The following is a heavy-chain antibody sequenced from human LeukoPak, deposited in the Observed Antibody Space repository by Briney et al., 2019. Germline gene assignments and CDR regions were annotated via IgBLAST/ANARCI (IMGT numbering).Heavy chain of an antibody. Sequence: GGFLRLSCAVSGFTVSNNYMAWVRQAPGKGLEWVSVIYSGGSTYYADSVKGRFTLSRDNSKNTLYLQMNSLRAEDTAVYYCARHYDTDFDFWSGYSVAYYFDYWGQGTLVTVSS. CDR3: ARHYDTDFDFWSGYSVAYYFDY. CDR1: GFTVSNNY. J-gene: IGHJ4*02. D-gene: IGHD3-3*01. V-gene: IGHV3-66*04. CDR2: IYSGGST.